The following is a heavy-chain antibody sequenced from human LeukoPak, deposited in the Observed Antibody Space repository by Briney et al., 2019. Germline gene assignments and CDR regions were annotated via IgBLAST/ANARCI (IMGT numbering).Heavy chain of an antibody. CDR1: GFTFSSYA. CDR2: ISGSGDST. V-gene: IGHV3-23*01. CDR3: AKSPYFFDN. J-gene: IGHJ4*02. Sequence: AGGSLRLSCAASGFTFSSYAMNWVRQAPGKGLEWVSTISGSGDSTYYADSVKGRFTISRDNSKNTLYLQMNSQRAEDAAVYYCAKSPYFFDNWGQGTLVTVSS.